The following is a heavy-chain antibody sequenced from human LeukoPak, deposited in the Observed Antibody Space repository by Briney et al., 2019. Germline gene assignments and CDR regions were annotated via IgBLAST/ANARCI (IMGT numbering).Heavy chain of an antibody. CDR1: GYTFTSYG. Sequence: ASVKVSCKASGYTFTSYGISWVRQAPGQGLEWMGWISAYNGNTNYAQKFQGRVTMTTDTSTSTAYMELKSLRSDDAAVYYCAGSGDIVATKSFDYWGQGTLVTVSS. D-gene: IGHD5-12*01. V-gene: IGHV1-18*01. CDR2: ISAYNGNT. CDR3: AGSGDIVATKSFDY. J-gene: IGHJ4*02.